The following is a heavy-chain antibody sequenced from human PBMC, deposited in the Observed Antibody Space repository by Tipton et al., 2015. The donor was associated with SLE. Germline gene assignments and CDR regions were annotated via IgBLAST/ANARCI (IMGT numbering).Heavy chain of an antibody. V-gene: IGHV3-7*01. J-gene: IGHJ3*02. CDR1: GFTFSSYW. CDR2: IKQDGSEK. Sequence: GSLRLSCAASGFTFSSYWMSWVRLAPGKGLEWVANIKQDGSEKYYVDSVKGRFTISRDNAKNSLYLQMNSLRAEDTAVYYCARVKGSGSPIPLACAFDIWGQGTMLTVSS. D-gene: IGHD3-22*01. CDR3: ARVKGSGSPIPLACAFDI.